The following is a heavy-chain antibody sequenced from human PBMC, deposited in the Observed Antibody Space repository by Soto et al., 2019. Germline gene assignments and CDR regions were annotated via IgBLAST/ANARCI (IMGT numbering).Heavy chain of an antibody. Sequence: EVQLLESGGDLVRPGGSLRLSCVASGITFRTRAMNWVRQAPGEGLEWVLVITDSGGDSKYADSVRGRFTISRDNSKNTLYLQMNSLRADDSAVYYCASGSSDSYSGSRIFDFWGRGTLVTVSS. CDR3: ASGSSDSYSGSRIFDF. CDR2: ITDSGGDS. CDR1: GITFRTRA. V-gene: IGHV3-23*01. J-gene: IGHJ4*02. D-gene: IGHD3-10*01.